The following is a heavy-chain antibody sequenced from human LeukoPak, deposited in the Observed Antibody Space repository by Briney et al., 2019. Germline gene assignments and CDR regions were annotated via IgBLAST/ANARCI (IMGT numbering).Heavy chain of an antibody. CDR3: ARAVSRYYYDSSGYYSRAFDI. D-gene: IGHD3-22*01. J-gene: IGHJ3*02. CDR2: IYYSGST. CDR1: GGSISSYY. V-gene: IGHV4-59*12. Sequence: SETLSLTCTVSGGSISSYYWSWIRQPPGKGLEWIGYIYYSGSTNYNPSLKSRVTISVDRSKNQFSLKLSSVTAADTAVYYCARAVSRYYYDSSGYYSRAFDIWGQGTMVTVSS.